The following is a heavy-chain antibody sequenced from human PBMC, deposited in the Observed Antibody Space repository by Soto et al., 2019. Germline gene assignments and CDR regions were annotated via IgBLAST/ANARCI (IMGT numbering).Heavy chain of an antibody. CDR3: ARLTHPVRGLERGNWFDP. CDR1: GDSVSSNSAA. CDR2: TYYRSKWYN. J-gene: IGHJ5*02. V-gene: IGHV6-1*01. Sequence: KQSQTLSLTCAISGDSVSSNSAAWNWIRQSPSRGLEWLGRTYYRSKWYNDYAVSVKSRITINPDTSKNQFSLQLNSVTPEDTAVYYCARLTHPVRGLERGNWFDPWGQGTLVTVSS. D-gene: IGHD3-10*01.